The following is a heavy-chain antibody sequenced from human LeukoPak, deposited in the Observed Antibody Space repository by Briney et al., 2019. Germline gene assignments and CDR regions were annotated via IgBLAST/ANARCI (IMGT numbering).Heavy chain of an antibody. V-gene: IGHV4-4*02. J-gene: IGHJ4*02. Sequence: PSGTLSLACAVSGGSISSSNWWSWVRQPPGKGLEWIGEINHSGRTNYNPSLKSRVTISVDKSKNQFSLKLSSVTAADTAVYYCARGGGLLWFGELSPFDYWGQGTLVTVSS. CDR3: ARGGGLLWFGELSPFDY. CDR2: INHSGRT. D-gene: IGHD3-10*01. CDR1: GGSISSSNW.